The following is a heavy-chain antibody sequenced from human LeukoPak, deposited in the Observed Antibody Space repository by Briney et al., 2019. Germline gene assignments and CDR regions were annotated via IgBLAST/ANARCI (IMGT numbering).Heavy chain of an antibody. V-gene: IGHV3-7*01. CDR3: ARVGPNWNLYNYYYYYMDV. Sequence: GGSLRLSCAASGFTFSRYWMSWVRQAPGKGLEWVANIKKDGSEKYYVDSVKGRFTISRDNAKNSLYLQMNSLRAEDTAVYYCARVGPNWNLYNYYYYYMDVWGKGTTVTVSS. CDR1: GFTFSRYW. J-gene: IGHJ6*03. D-gene: IGHD1-1*01. CDR2: IKKDGSEK.